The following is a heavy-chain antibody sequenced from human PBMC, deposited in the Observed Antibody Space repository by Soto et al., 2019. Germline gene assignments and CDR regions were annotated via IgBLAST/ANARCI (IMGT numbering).Heavy chain of an antibody. V-gene: IGHV4-59*01. J-gene: IGHJ6*02. CDR3: ARYAVAGYYYYGMYV. D-gene: IGHD6-19*01. CDR2: IYYSGST. Sequence: SETLSLTCTVSGGSISSYYWSWIRQPPGKGLEWIGYIYYSGSTNYNPSLKSRVTISVDTSKNQFSLKLSSVTAADTAVYYCARYAVAGYYYYGMYVWGQGNTVNVS. CDR1: GGSISSYY.